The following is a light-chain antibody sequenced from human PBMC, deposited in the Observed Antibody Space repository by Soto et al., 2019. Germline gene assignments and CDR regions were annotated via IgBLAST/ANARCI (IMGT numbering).Light chain of an antibody. CDR2: WAS. J-gene: IGKJ1*01. V-gene: IGKV4-1*01. CDR1: ESVLYSSNNKNY. CDR3: LQYHNLWA. Sequence: DIVMTQSPDSLAVSLVESATINFKSNESVLYSSNNKNYLAWYQQKPGQPPKLLIYWASTRESGVPDRFSGSGSGTEFTLTISSLQSEDFTVYSCLQYHNLWAFGQGTKVDIK.